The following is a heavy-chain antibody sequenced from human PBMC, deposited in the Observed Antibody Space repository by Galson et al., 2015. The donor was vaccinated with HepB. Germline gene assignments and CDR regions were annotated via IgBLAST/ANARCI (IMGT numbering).Heavy chain of an antibody. Sequence: SLRLSCAASGFTFSSYWMHWVRQAPGKGLVWVSRINSDGSSTSYAGSVKGRFTISRDNAKNTLYLQMNSLRAEDTAVYYCAREEGNDYVWGSYRTRAPDYWGQGTLVTVSS. D-gene: IGHD3-16*02. V-gene: IGHV3-74*01. CDR2: INSDGSST. CDR3: AREEGNDYVWGSYRTRAPDY. CDR1: GFTFSSYW. J-gene: IGHJ4*02.